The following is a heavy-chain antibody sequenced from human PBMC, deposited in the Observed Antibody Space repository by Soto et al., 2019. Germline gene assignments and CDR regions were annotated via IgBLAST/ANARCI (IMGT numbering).Heavy chain of an antibody. J-gene: IGHJ4*02. CDR2: ISTYNGDT. Sequence: QVQLVQSGAEVKKPGASVKVSCKASGYSFTSYGISWVRQAPGQGLEWMGWISTYNGDTNYAQKLQGRLTMTTDTSTSTAYMELRSLRSDDPAVYFCARDLKSASYYNYWGQGTLVTVSS. CDR1: GYSFTSYG. D-gene: IGHD1-26*01. V-gene: IGHV1-18*01. CDR3: ARDLKSASYYNY.